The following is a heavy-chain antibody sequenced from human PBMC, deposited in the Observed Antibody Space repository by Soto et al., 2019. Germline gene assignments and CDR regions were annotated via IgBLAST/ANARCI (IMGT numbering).Heavy chain of an antibody. CDR2: ISGYNGNT. Sequence: QVQLVQSGAEVKKPGASVKVSCKASGYTFNTYAITWVRQAPGQGLEWMGWISGYNGNTNYAQTLQGRGTMTTDTSTSTAYLELRSPRSDDTAVYYCARTVEYDSIPYYYADFWGQGTLVTVSS. CDR1: GYTFNTYA. CDR3: ARTVEYDSIPYYYADF. J-gene: IGHJ4*01. V-gene: IGHV1-18*01. D-gene: IGHD2-21*01.